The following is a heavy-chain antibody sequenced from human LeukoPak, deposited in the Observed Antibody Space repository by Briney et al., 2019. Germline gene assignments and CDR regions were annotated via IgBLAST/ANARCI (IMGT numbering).Heavy chain of an antibody. CDR1: GYTFTGYY. CDR2: INPNSGGT. V-gene: IGHV1-2*06. Sequence: GASVKVSCKASGYTFTGYYMHWVRQAPGQGLEWVGRINPNSGGTNYAQKFQGRVTMTRDTSISTAYMELSRLRSDDTAVYYCARDYGDYPYYYYYGMDVWGQGTTVTVSS. CDR3: ARDYGDYPYYYYYGMDV. J-gene: IGHJ6*02. D-gene: IGHD4-17*01.